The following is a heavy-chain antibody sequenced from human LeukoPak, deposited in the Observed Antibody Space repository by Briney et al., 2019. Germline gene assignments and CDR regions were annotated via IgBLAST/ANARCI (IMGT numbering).Heavy chain of an antibody. J-gene: IGHJ6*03. CDR2: INHSGST. D-gene: IGHD3-10*01. CDR1: GGSFSGYY. V-gene: IGHV4-34*01. Sequence: SETLSLTCAVYGGSFSGYYWSWIRQPPGKGLEWIGEINHSGSTNYNPSLKSRVTISVDTSKNQFSLKLSSVTAADTAVYYCARHRRTMVRGVMSYYYYYMDVWGKGTTVTISS. CDR3: ARHRRTMVRGVMSYYYYYMDV.